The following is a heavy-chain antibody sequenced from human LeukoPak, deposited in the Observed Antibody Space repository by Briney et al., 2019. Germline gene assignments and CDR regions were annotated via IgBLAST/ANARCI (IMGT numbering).Heavy chain of an antibody. J-gene: IGHJ6*03. CDR1: GFTFSDYY. D-gene: IGHD3-10*01. CDR3: ARVVGSGLGEIYYMDV. Sequence: GGSLRLSCAASGFTFSDYYMNWVGQAPGKGLEGVSYVSYSGRTKYYADSVKGRFIISRDNAENSLYLQMNSLRGEDTAVYYCARVVGSGLGEIYYMDVWGKGTTVTISS. CDR2: VSYSGRTK. V-gene: IGHV3-11*01.